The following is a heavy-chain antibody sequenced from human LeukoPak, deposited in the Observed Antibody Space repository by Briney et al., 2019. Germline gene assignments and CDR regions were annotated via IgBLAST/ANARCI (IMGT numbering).Heavy chain of an antibody. J-gene: IGHJ2*01. Sequence: GGSLRLSCAASGFTVSSTYMSWVRQAPGKGLEWVSVIYSAGSTYYADSVKGRFTISRDNSKNTVHLQMNSLRAEDTAVYYCARDGGTYWYLDLWGRRTRVTVSS. CDR2: IYSAGST. CDR1: GFTVSSTY. V-gene: IGHV3-66*01. D-gene: IGHD6-25*01. CDR3: ARDGGTYWYLDL.